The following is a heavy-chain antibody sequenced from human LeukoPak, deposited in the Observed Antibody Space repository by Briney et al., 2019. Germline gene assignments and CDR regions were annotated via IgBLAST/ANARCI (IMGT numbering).Heavy chain of an antibody. J-gene: IGHJ4*02. V-gene: IGHV3-23*01. CDR1: GFTFSSYA. D-gene: IGHD3-3*01. Sequence: PGGSLRLSCAVSGFTFSSYAMSWVRQAPGKGLEWVSAISGSGGSTYYADSMKGRFTISRDNSKNTLYLQMNSLRAEDTAVYHCAKLFSYDFWSGYYIDYWGQGTLVTVSS. CDR2: ISGSGGST. CDR3: AKLFSYDFWSGYYIDY.